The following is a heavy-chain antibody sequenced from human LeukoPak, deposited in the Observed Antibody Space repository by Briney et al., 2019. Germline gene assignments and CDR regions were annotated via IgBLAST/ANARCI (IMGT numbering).Heavy chain of an antibody. J-gene: IGHJ4*02. CDR2: IWYDGSNK. V-gene: IGHV3-33*01. Sequence: GGSLRLSCAASGFTFSSHGMHWVRLAPGKGLEWVAVIWYDGSNKYYADSVKGRFTISRDNSKNTLYLQMNSLRAEDTAVYYCARRMRGIAAAGVDYWGQGTLVTVSS. CDR1: GFTFSSHG. CDR3: ARRMRGIAAAGVDY. D-gene: IGHD6-13*01.